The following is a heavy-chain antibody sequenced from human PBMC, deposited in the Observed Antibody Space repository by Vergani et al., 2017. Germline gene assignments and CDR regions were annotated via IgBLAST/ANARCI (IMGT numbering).Heavy chain of an antibody. D-gene: IGHD2-2*01. CDR2: IHTSGST. CDR3: ARVNSVVVPAADTLGAFDI. CDR1: GGSINSHNYY. Sequence: QVQLQESGPGLVKPSQTLSLTCTVSGGSINSHNYYWSWIRQPAGKGLEWIGRIHTSGSTNYNPSLKSRVTMSEDTSKNQFSLKLSSVTAADTAVYYCARVNSVVVPAADTLGAFDIWGQGTMVTVSS. J-gene: IGHJ3*02. V-gene: IGHV4-61*02.